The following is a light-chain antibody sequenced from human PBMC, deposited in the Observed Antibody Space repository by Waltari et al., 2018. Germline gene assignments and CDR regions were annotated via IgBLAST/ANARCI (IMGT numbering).Light chain of an antibody. CDR3: RQHNSYPWT. CDR2: AAT. V-gene: IGKV1-17*01. J-gene: IGKJ1*01. CDR1: QGISSY. Sequence: DIQMTQSPSSLSASVGDTVTITCRASQGISSYLNWFQQKPGKAPKLLIYAATTLQSGVPSRFSGSGSGTEFTLTISSLQPEDFADYYCRQHNSYPWTFGQGTKVEIK.